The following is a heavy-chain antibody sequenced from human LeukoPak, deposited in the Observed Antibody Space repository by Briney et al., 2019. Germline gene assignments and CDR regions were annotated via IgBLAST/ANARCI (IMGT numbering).Heavy chain of an antibody. CDR3: ARGPQFSGPGWFDP. J-gene: IGHJ5*02. V-gene: IGHV3-21*01. D-gene: IGHD3-10*01. CDR2: ITFSSSHI. Sequence: SGGSLRLSCAASGFTFSGYVMTWVRQAPGKGLECVSSITFSSSHIYYADSVKGRFTISRDNTKDSLYLQMNSLRAEDTAIYYCARGPQFSGPGWFDPWGQGTLVTVSS. CDR1: GFTFSGYV.